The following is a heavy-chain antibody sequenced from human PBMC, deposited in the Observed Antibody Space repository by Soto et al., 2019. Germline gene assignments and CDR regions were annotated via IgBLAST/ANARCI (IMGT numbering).Heavy chain of an antibody. CDR2: ISSSSSYI. D-gene: IGHD6-19*01. J-gene: IGHJ4*02. V-gene: IGHV3-21*01. Sequence: GGSLRLSCAASGFTFSSYSMNWVRQAPGKGLEWVSSISSSSSYIYYADSVKGRFTISRDNAKNSLYLQMNSLRAEDTAVYYCARDRIAVAGTFDYWGQGTLVTVSS. CDR1: GFTFSSYS. CDR3: ARDRIAVAGTFDY.